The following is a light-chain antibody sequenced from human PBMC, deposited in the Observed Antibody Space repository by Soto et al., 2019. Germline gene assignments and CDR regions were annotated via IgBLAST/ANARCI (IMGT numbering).Light chain of an antibody. J-gene: IGKJ1*01. Sequence: DIVMTQSPDSLAVSLGERATINCKSSQSVLYSSNNKNYLAWYQQKPGQPPKLLIYWASTRESGVPDRFSGSGSGTDFTLTISSLQPDDFATYYCQQYSSFSRTFGQGTKVDIK. V-gene: IGKV4-1*01. CDR3: QQYSSFSRT. CDR1: QSVLYSSNNKNY. CDR2: WAS.